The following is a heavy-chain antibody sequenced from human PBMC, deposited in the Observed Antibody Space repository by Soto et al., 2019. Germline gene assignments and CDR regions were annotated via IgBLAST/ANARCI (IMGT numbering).Heavy chain of an antibody. V-gene: IGHV4-39*01. CDR2: IYYSGST. CDR1: GGSISSSSYY. Sequence: PSETLSLSCTVSGGSISSSSYYWGWIRQPPGKGLEWIGSIYYSGSTYYNPSLKSRVTISVDTSKNQFSLKLSSVTAADTAVYYCASPRPNPTYRSSLYYFDYRGQGILGTGFS. D-gene: IGHD6-13*01. CDR3: ASPRPNPTYRSSLYYFDY. J-gene: IGHJ4*02.